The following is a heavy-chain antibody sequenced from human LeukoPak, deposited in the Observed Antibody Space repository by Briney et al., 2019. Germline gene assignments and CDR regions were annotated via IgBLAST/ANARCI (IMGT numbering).Heavy chain of an antibody. V-gene: IGHV4-34*01. CDR1: GGSFSGYY. D-gene: IGHD2-21*02. CDR3: ARGRLLSLTYYYYYYMDV. CDR2: INHSGST. Sequence: SETLSLTCAVYGGSFSGYYWSWIRQPPGKGLEWIGEINHSGSTNYNPSLKSRVTISVDTSKTQFSLKLSSVTAADTAVYYCARGRLLSLTYYYYYYMDVWGKGTTVTVSS. J-gene: IGHJ6*03.